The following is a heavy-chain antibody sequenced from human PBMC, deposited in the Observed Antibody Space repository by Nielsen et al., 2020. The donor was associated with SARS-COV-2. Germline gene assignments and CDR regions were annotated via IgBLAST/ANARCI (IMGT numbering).Heavy chain of an antibody. CDR1: GFTFGDYA. Sequence: GGSLRLSCTASGFTFGDYAMSWVRQAPGKGLEWVSAISGSGGYTYYADSVKGRFTISRDNSKNTLYLRMNSLRGEDTALYYCAKEGVSADFQHWGQGTLVTVSS. CDR2: ISGSGGYT. J-gene: IGHJ1*01. CDR3: AKEGVSADFQH. V-gene: IGHV3-23*01. D-gene: IGHD3-3*01.